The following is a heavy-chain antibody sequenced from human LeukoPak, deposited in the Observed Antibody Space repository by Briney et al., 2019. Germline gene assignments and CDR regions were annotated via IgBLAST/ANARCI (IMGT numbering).Heavy chain of an antibody. CDR3: AKDRWELRTFDY. Sequence: PGGSLRLSCAASGFTFSSYAMSWVRQAPGKGLEWVSAISGSGGSTYYADSVKGRFTISRDNSKNTLYLQTNSLRAEDTAVYYCAKDRWELRTFDYWGQGTLVTVSS. V-gene: IGHV3-23*01. J-gene: IGHJ4*02. CDR2: ISGSGGST. D-gene: IGHD1-26*01. CDR1: GFTFSSYA.